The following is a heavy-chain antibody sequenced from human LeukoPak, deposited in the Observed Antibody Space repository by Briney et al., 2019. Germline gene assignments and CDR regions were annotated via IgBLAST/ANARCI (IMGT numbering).Heavy chain of an antibody. Sequence: GASVKVSCKVSGYTLTELSMHWVRQAPGKGLEWMGGFDPEDGETIYAQKFQGRVTMTEDTSTDTAYMELSSLRSEDTAVYYCATPYGDYDYGYYYYGMDVWGQGTTVTVSS. D-gene: IGHD4-17*01. CDR3: ATPYGDYDYGYYYYGMDV. V-gene: IGHV1-24*01. CDR2: FDPEDGET. J-gene: IGHJ6*02. CDR1: GYTLTELS.